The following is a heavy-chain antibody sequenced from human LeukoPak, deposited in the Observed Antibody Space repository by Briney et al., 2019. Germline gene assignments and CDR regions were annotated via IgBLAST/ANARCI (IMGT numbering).Heavy chain of an antibody. J-gene: IGHJ4*02. CDR3: ARVRGGTYNHYFDY. CDR2: IYYSGST. D-gene: IGHD5-24*01. Sequence: SETLSLTCTVSGGSISSYYRSWIRQPPGKGLEWIGYIYYSGSTNYNPSLKSRVTISVDTSKNQFSLKLSSVTAADTAVYYCARVRGGTYNHYFDYWGQGTLVTVSS. V-gene: IGHV4-59*01. CDR1: GGSISSYY.